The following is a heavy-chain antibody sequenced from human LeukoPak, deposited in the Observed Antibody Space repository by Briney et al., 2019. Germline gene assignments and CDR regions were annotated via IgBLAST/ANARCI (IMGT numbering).Heavy chain of an antibody. CDR3: ARDPTYYYGSGRYAEGFDY. V-gene: IGHV3-48*03. CDR2: TI. D-gene: IGHD3-10*01. J-gene: IGHJ4*02. Sequence: TIYYADSVKGRFTISKDNAKNSLYLQMNSLRAEDTAVYYCARDPTYYYGSGRYAEGFDYWGQGTLVTVSS.